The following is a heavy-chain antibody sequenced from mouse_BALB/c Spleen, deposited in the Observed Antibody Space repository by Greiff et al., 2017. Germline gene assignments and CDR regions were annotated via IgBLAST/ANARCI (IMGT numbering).Heavy chain of an antibody. J-gene: IGHJ3*01. CDR2: ISYSGST. CDR1: GDSITSGY. D-gene: IGHD1-1*01. V-gene: IGHV3-8*02. Sequence: EVKLMESGPSLVKPSQTLSLTCSVTGDSITSGYWNWIRKFPGNKLEYMGYISYSGSTYYNPSLKSRISITRDTSKNQYYLQLNSVTTEDTATYYCARCYYGSSYDLFAYWGQGTLVTVSA. CDR3: ARCYYGSSYDLFAY.